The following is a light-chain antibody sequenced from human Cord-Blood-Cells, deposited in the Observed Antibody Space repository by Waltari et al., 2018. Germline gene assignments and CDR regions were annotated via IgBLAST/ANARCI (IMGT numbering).Light chain of an antibody. J-gene: IGKJ2*01. CDR3: QQYGSSLYT. CDR2: GAS. CDR1: QSVSSSY. V-gene: IGKV3-20*01. Sequence: DIVLTQSPGTLSLSPGERAPLSCRASQSVSSSYLAWYQQKPGQAPRLLIYGASSKATGIPDRFSGSGSGTDFTLTISRLEPEDCAVYYCQQYGSSLYTFGQGTKLEIK.